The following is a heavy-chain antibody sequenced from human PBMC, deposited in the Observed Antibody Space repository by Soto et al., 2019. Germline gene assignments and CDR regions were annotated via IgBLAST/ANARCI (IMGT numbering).Heavy chain of an antibody. CDR2: IYSGGST. CDR3: AREEGYCSSTSCYVSGMDV. D-gene: IGHD2-2*01. V-gene: IGHV3-53*01. Sequence: PGESLKISCAASGFTVSSNYMSWVRQAPGKGLEWVSVIYSGGSTYYADSVKGRFTISRDNSKNTLYLQMNSLRAEDTAVYYCAREEGYCSSTSCYVSGMDVWGQGTTVTVSS. J-gene: IGHJ6*02. CDR1: GFTVSSNY.